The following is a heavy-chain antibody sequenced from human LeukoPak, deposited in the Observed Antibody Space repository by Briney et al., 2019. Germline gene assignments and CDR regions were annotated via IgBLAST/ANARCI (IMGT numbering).Heavy chain of an antibody. J-gene: IGHJ3*01. D-gene: IGHD1-14*01. CDR2: IYSVGSP. V-gene: IGHV4-4*09. CDR1: GASISDYC. CDR3: ARRFRTGGNLHHDAYDV. Sequence: ETLSLTCTVSGASISDYCWGWIRQPPGKGLEWIGHIYSVGSPTCSPSLMSRVSISVDTSKNQFSLELSSVTAADTAVYYCARRFRTGGNLHHDAYDVWGQGTVVTVSS.